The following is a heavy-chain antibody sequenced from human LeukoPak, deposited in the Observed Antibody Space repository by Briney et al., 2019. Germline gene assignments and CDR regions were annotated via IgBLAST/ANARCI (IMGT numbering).Heavy chain of an antibody. J-gene: IGHJ4*02. CDR1: GFAFSSYA. V-gene: IGHV3-23*01. Sequence: GGSLRLSCAASGFAFSSYAMTWVRQTPEKGLEWVSTFSGGGGSTYYADSVKGRFTVSRDTSKNTLYLQMNSLRVDDTAVYYCAKAGRYNVYDYFDSWGQGTLVTVSS. CDR2: FSGGGGST. D-gene: IGHD5/OR15-5a*01. CDR3: AKAGRYNVYDYFDS.